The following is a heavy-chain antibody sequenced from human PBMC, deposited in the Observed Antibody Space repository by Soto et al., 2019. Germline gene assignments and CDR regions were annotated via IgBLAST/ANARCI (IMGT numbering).Heavy chain of an antibody. J-gene: IGHJ6*02. CDR3: AKNLGDSGSYYYYYYGMDV. V-gene: IGHV3-23*01. D-gene: IGHD1-26*01. CDR1: GFTFSSYA. Sequence: GGSLRLSCAASGFTFSSYAMSWVRQAPGKGLEWVSAISGSGGSTYYADSVKGRFTISRDNSKNTLHLQMNSLRAEDTAVYYCAKNLGDSGSYYYYYYGMDVWGQGTTVTVSS. CDR2: ISGSGGST.